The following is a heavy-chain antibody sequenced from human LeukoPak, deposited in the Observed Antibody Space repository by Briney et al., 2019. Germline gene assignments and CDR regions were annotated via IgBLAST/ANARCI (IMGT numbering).Heavy chain of an antibody. Sequence: SETLSLTCTVSGGSISSGSYYWSWIRQPAGKGLVWIGRIYTSGSTNYDPSLKSRVTISVDTSKNQFSLKLSSVTAADTAVYYCARRRSSRGSPPARYFDYWGQGTLVTVSS. V-gene: IGHV4-61*02. CDR1: GGSISSGSYY. CDR3: ARRRSSRGSPPARYFDY. D-gene: IGHD6-13*01. CDR2: IYTSGST. J-gene: IGHJ4*02.